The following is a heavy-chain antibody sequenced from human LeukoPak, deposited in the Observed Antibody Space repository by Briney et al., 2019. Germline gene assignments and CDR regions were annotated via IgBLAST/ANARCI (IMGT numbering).Heavy chain of an antibody. CDR2: ISSSGSTI. CDR1: GFTFSSYE. D-gene: IGHD5-18*01. CDR3: TTGVGTENSYGYE. Sequence: GGSLRLSCAASGFTFSSYEMNWVRQAPGKGLEWVSYISSSGSTIYYADSVKGRFTISRDNAKNSLYLQMNSLKTEDTAVYFCTTGVGTENSYGYEWGQGTLVTVSS. V-gene: IGHV3-48*03. J-gene: IGHJ4*02.